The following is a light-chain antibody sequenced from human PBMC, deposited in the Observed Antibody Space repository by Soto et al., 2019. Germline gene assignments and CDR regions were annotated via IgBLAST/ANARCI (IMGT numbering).Light chain of an antibody. Sequence: QSALTQPASVSGSPGQSITISCTGTSSDVGSLNFVSWYQQHPGQAPKLMIYEVSKRPLGVSARFSASKSGNTASLTISGLQAEDEADYYCCSYGGSRAVFGGGTQLTVL. CDR1: SSDVGSLNF. CDR2: EVS. V-gene: IGLV2-23*02. J-gene: IGLJ7*01. CDR3: CSYGGSRAV.